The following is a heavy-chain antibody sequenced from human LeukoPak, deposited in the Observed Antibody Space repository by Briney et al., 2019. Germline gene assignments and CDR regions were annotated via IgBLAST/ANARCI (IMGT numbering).Heavy chain of an antibody. CDR1: GFTFSSYS. V-gene: IGHV3-21*01. J-gene: IGHJ6*02. Sequence: GGSLRLSCAASGFTFSSYSMNWVRQAPGKGLEWVSSISSSSSYIYYADSVKGRFTISRDNAKNSLYLQMNSLRAEDTAVYHCARDRGGDYYYGMDVWGQGTTVTVSS. CDR2: ISSSSSYI. D-gene: IGHD2-15*01. CDR3: ARDRGGDYYYGMDV.